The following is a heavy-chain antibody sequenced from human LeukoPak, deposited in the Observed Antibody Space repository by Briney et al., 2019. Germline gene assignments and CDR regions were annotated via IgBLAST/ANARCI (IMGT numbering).Heavy chain of an antibody. CDR1: GGSISSYY. CDR2: IYYSGST. CDR3: ATSSGNYYY. J-gene: IGHJ4*02. D-gene: IGHD1-26*01. Sequence: SETLSLTCTVSGGSISSYYWSWIRQPPGKGLEWIGYIYYSGSTNYNPSLKSRVTISVDTSKNQFSLKLSSATAADTAVYYCATSSGNYYYWGQGTLVTVSS. V-gene: IGHV4-59*08.